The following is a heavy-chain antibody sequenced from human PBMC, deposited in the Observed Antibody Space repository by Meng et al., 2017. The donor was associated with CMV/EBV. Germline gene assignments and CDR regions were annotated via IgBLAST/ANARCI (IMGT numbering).Heavy chain of an antibody. J-gene: IGHJ6*02. CDR1: GFTFSSYD. V-gene: IGHV3-13*01. CDR2: IGTAGDT. Sequence: GESLKISCAASGFTFSSYDMHWVRQATGKGLEWVSAIGTAGDTYYPGSVKGRFTISRDNAKNSLYLQMNSLRAEDTAVYYCARDPREDTKTTVTTKRAYYYGMDVWGQGTTVTVSS. CDR3: ARDPREDTKTTVTTKRAYYYGMDV. D-gene: IGHD4-11*01.